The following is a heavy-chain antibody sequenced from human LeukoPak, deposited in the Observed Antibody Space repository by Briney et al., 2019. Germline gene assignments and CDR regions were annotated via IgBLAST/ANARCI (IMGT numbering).Heavy chain of an antibody. V-gene: IGHV4-30-4*01. CDR1: GGSISSGDSH. Sequence: PSQTLSLTCTVSGGSISSGDSHWSWIRQPPGKGLEWIGYIYYSGSTYYNTSLKSRLTISVDTSKNQFSLKLSSVTAADTAVYYCARECIVVLPPAIRGANWFDPWGQGTLVTVYS. CDR3: ARECIVVLPPAIRGANWFDP. CDR2: IYYSGST. J-gene: IGHJ5*02. D-gene: IGHD2-2*01.